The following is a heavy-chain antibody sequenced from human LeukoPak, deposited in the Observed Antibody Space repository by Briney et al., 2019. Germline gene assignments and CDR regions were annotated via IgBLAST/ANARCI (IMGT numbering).Heavy chain of an antibody. V-gene: IGHV3-64D*08. CDR2: ISSSGGIT. Sequence: PGGSLRLSCSASGFPFSSYAMHWVRQAPGKGLEYVSAISSSGGITNYADSVRGRFTISRDNSKDSLYLQMSSLRPEDTAMYYCAKAALRYQLLSSLDYWGQGTLVTVSS. J-gene: IGHJ4*02. CDR1: GFPFSSYA. D-gene: IGHD2-2*01. CDR3: AKAALRYQLLSSLDY.